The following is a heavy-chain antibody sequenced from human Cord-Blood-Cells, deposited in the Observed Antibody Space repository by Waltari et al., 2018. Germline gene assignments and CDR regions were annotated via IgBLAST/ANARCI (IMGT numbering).Heavy chain of an antibody. CDR3: ARGRENIVVVPAADLNLDY. D-gene: IGHD2-2*01. J-gene: IGHJ4*02. Sequence: QVQLQQWGAGLLKPSETLSLTCAVYGGSFSGYYCSWIRQPPGKGLEWIGEINHSGSTNSNPSLKRRVTISVDTSKNQFSLKRSSVTAADTAVYYCARGRENIVVVPAADLNLDYWVQVTLGTVSS. V-gene: IGHV4-34*01. CDR2: INHSGST. CDR1: GGSFSGYY.